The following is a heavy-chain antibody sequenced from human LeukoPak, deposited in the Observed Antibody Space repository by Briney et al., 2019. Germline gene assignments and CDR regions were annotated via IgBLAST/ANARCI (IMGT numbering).Heavy chain of an antibody. CDR2: ISSSGSTI. CDR1: GFTFSSYE. Sequence: PGGSLRLSCAASGFTFSSYEMNWVRQAPGKGLEGVSYISSSGSTIYYADSVKGRFSISRDNAKNSLYLQMNNLRAEDTAVYYCARDRDCSGSSCYRPDYFDYWGQGTLVAVSS. CDR3: ARDRDCSGSSCYRPDYFDY. J-gene: IGHJ4*02. D-gene: IGHD2-2*01. V-gene: IGHV3-48*03.